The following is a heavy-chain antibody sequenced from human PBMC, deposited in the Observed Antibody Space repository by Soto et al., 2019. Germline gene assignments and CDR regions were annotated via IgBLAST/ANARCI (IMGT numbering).Heavy chain of an antibody. CDR1: GGTFTNYA. D-gene: IGHD4-4*01. V-gene: IGHV1-69*06. CDR2: LIPIFGTP. CDR3: ARGRRQSLVAVFDY. J-gene: IGHJ4*02. Sequence: QVQLVQSGSEVKKPGSSVKVSCKASGGTFTNYAISWVRQAPGQGLEWMGGLIPIFGTPNYAQKFQGRVTITADKSTSTAYMALSSLRSEDTAVYYCARGRRQSLVAVFDYWGQGTLVTVSS.